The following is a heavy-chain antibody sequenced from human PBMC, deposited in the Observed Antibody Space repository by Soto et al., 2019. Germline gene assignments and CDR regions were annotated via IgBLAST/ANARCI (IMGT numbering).Heavy chain of an antibody. D-gene: IGHD2-8*01. J-gene: IGHJ5*02. Sequence: PSETLSLTCGVSGDSISSVNWWSWVRQSPGRGLEWIGEIYHSGSTNYNPSLKSRVTVSVDKSKNQFALQLTSVTAADTAVYDCATFSGFFTISPFDAWGQGILVTVAS. CDR3: ATFSGFFTISPFDA. CDR1: GDSISSVNW. CDR2: IYHSGST. V-gene: IGHV4-4*02.